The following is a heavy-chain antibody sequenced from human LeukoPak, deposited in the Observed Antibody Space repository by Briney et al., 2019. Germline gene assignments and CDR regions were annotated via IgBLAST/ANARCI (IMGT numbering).Heavy chain of an antibody. CDR3: ARDQEGFGEWSALIWYFDL. V-gene: IGHV4-39*07. CDR1: GGSISSSSYY. Sequence: SETLSLTCTVSGGSISSSSYYWGWIRQPPGKGLEWIGSIYYSGSTYYSPSLKSRVTISVDTSKNQFSLKLSSVTAADTAVYYCARDQEGFGEWSALIWYFDLWGRGTLVTVSS. D-gene: IGHD3-10*01. J-gene: IGHJ2*01. CDR2: IYYSGST.